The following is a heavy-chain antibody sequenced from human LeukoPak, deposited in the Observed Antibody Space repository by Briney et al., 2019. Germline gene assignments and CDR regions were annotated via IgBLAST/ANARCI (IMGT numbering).Heavy chain of an antibody. J-gene: IGHJ6*02. Sequence: PGGSLRLSRAASGFNFSSYSLNWVRQAPGKGLEWLSYVSVSGRTKYYADSAKGRFTVSRDNAKKSVYLQMNNLRDEDTAMYYCARDLLTTGNYYFGMDVWGQGTTVTVSS. CDR1: GFNFSSYS. CDR2: VSVSGRTK. CDR3: ARDLLTTGNYYFGMDV. D-gene: IGHD4-17*01. V-gene: IGHV3-48*02.